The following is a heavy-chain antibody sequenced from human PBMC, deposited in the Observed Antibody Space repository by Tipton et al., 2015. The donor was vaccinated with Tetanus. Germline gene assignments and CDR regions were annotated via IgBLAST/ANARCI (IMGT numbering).Heavy chain of an antibody. CDR1: GASITSGGYF. J-gene: IGHJ4*02. Sequence: LRLSCTVSGASITSGGYFWNWLRHRPGKGLEWIGYIYYSGSTFYNPSLESRVAISVDTSNNQFSLKVSSVTAADTAVYYCAGLDYDDRIGYNTINYWGRGTLVTVSS. D-gene: IGHD3-22*01. V-gene: IGHV4-31*02. CDR2: IYYSGST. CDR3: AGLDYDDRIGYNTINY.